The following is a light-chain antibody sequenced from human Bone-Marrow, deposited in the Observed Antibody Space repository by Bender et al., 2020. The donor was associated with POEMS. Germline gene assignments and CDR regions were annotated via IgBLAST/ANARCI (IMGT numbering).Light chain of an antibody. CDR3: QVWDSTSDLVV. CDR2: DDS. J-gene: IGLJ2*01. CDR1: NIGPKS. Sequence: SYVLTQPPSVSVAPGQTARVTCGGDNIGPKSVHWYQQKPGQAPVLVVYDDSDRPSGIPERFSGSNSGNTATLTISRVEAGDEADYYCQVWDSTSDLVVFGGGTKLTVL. V-gene: IGLV3-21*02.